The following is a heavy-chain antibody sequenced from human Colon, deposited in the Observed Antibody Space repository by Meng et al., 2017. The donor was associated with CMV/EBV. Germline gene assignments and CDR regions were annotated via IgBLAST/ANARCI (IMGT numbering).Heavy chain of an antibody. CDR2: INPNSGDT. V-gene: IGHV1-2*02. J-gene: IGHJ5*02. CDR1: AYTFTAYY. CDR3: ARVTYHYDSSGPFDP. Sequence: SAYTFTAYYMHWVRQDPGQGLEWMGWINPNSGDTKYAQKFQGRVTMTRDSSINTAYMELSRLRSDDTAVYYCARVTYHYDSSGPFDPWGQGTLVTVSS. D-gene: IGHD3-22*01.